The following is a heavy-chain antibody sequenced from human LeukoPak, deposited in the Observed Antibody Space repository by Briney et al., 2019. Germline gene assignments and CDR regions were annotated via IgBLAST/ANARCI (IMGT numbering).Heavy chain of an antibody. V-gene: IGHV1-46*01. CDR1: GYTFTSYY. CDR3: AREIATMVRGGTYGMDV. CDR2: INPSGGST. J-gene: IGHJ6*02. D-gene: IGHD3-10*01. Sequence: VSVKVSCKASGYTFTSYYMHWVRQAPGQGLEWMGIINPSGGSTSYAQKFQGRVTMTRDTSTSTVYMELSSLRSEDMAVYYCAREIATMVRGGTYGMDVRGQGTTVTVSS.